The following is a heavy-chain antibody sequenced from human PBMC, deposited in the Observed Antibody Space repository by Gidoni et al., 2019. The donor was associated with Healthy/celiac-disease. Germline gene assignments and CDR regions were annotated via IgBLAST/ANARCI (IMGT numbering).Heavy chain of an antibody. J-gene: IGHJ4*02. V-gene: IGHV3-23*01. CDR2: ISGSGGST. CDR3: AKTYYYDSSAYPVDY. D-gene: IGHD3-22*01. CDR1: GFLFCSYA. Sequence: EVQLLDSWGGLVQPGGSLRLSCAASGFLFCSYAMNWVRQAPGKGLEWVSAISGSGGSTYYADSVKGRFTISRDNSKNTLYLQMNSLRAEDTAVYYCAKTYYYDSSAYPVDYWGQGTLVTVSS.